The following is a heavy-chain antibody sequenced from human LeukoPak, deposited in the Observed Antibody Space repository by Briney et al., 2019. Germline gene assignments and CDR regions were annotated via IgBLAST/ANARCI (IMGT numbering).Heavy chain of an antibody. CDR2: IYYSGST. D-gene: IGHD6-19*01. CDR1: GGSISSYY. V-gene: IGHV4-59*08. CDR3: ARSGSGWTIDY. J-gene: IGHJ4*02. Sequence: SETLSLTCTVSGGSISSYYWSWIRQPPGKALEWIGYIYYSGSTDYNPSLKSRVTISVDTSKNQFSLKLSSVTAADTAVYYCARSGSGWTIDYWGQGTLVTVSS.